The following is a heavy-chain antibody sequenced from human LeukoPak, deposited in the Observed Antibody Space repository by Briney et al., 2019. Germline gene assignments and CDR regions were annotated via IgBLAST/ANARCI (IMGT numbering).Heavy chain of an antibody. V-gene: IGHV3-66*01. CDR2: IYSGGST. CDR1: GFTVSSNY. J-gene: IGHJ4*02. Sequence: GGSLRLSCAASGFTVSSNYMSWVRQAPGKGLEWVSAIYSGGSTYYADSVKGRFTISRDNSKNTLYLQMNSLRAEDTAVYYCARDRAVYGGNSDYWGQGTLVTVSS. D-gene: IGHD4-23*01. CDR3: ARDRAVYGGNSDY.